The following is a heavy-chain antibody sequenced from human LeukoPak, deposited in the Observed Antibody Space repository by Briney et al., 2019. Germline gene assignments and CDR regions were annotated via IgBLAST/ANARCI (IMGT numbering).Heavy chain of an antibody. V-gene: IGHV3-74*01. CDR1: GFTFSRYW. D-gene: IGHD3-9*01. J-gene: IGHJ3*02. Sequence: PGGSLRLSCAASGFTFSRYWMHWIRQAPGKGRVWVSAIFSDGTITRYADSVKGRFTISRDNARNTLYLQMDSLRAEDTAVYYCVTLTGPLENAFDIWGQGTMVTVSS. CDR2: IFSDGTIT. CDR3: VTLTGPLENAFDI.